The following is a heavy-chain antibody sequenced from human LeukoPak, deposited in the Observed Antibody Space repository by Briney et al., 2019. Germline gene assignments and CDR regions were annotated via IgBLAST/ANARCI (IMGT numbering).Heavy chain of an antibody. Sequence: VGSLRLSCAASGFTFSSYWMHWVRQAPGKGLMWVSRINSDGSRTTYADSVRGRFTISRDNAKSTLYLQMNSLRAEDTAVYYCARVRDDYTYFDCWGQGTLVTVSS. CDR1: GFTFSSYW. J-gene: IGHJ4*02. D-gene: IGHD4-11*01. CDR2: INSDGSRT. V-gene: IGHV3-74*01. CDR3: ARVRDDYTYFDC.